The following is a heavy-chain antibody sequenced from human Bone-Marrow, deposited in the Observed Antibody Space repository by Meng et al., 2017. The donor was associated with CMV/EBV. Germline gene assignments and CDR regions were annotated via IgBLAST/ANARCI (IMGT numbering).Heavy chain of an antibody. CDR3: ARSVVDYGMDV. CDR1: GGSISSSSYY. Sequence: ESLRLSCTVSGGSISSSSYYWGWIRQPPGKGLEWIGSIYYSGSTYYNPSLKSRVTISVDTSKNQFSLKLSSVTAADTAVYYCARSVVDYGMDVWGQGTTVTVSS. CDR2: IYYSGST. V-gene: IGHV4-39*01. D-gene: IGHD2-21*01. J-gene: IGHJ6*02.